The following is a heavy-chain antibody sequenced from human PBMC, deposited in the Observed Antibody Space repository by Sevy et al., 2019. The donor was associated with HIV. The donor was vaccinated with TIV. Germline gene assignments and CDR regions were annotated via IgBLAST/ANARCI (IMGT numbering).Heavy chain of an antibody. D-gene: IGHD2-15*01. Sequence: ASVKVSCKASGYTFTSYGISWVRQAPGQGLEWMGWISAYNGNTNYAQKLQGRVTMTTDTSTSTAYMELRRLRSDDTAVYYCAREPYGGSCCIFDYWGQGTLVTVSS. CDR3: AREPYGGSCCIFDY. V-gene: IGHV1-18*01. CDR2: ISAYNGNT. CDR1: GYTFTSYG. J-gene: IGHJ4*02.